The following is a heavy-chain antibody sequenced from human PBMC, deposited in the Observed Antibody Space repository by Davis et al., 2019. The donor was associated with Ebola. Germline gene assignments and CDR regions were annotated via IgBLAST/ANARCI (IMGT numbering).Heavy chain of an antibody. V-gene: IGHV3-30*03. CDR3: ARHLCTGGVCSYYFDY. CDR1: GFTFSSYS. Sequence: GESLKISCAASGFTFSSYSMNWVRQAPGKGLEWVAVISYDGSNKYYADSVKGRFTISRDNAKNSLYLQMNSLRAEDTAVYYCARHLCTGGVCSYYFDYWGQGTLVTVSS. D-gene: IGHD2-8*02. J-gene: IGHJ4*02. CDR2: ISYDGSNK.